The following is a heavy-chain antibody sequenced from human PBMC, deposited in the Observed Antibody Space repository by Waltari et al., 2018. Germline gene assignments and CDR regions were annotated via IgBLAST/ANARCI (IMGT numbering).Heavy chain of an antibody. J-gene: IGHJ4*02. V-gene: IGHV4-34*01. CDR2: INHSGST. D-gene: IGHD2-15*01. CDR3: ARDPGYCSGGSCRHYDY. CDR1: GGSFSGYY. Sequence: QVQLQQWGAGLLKPSETLSLTCAVYGGSFSGYYWSWIRQPPGKGLEWIGEINHSGSTNYNPSLKSRVTISVDTSKNQFSLKLSSVTAADTAVYYCARDPGYCSGGSCRHYDYWGQGTLVTVSS.